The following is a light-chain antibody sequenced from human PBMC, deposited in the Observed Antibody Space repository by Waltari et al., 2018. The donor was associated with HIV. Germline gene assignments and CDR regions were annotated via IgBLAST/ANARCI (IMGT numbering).Light chain of an antibody. CDR1: QDINIY. CDR2: TAS. J-gene: IGKJ4*01. Sequence: DIQMTQSPSSVSASVLDRVTITCRASQDINIYLAWYQQKPGKAPNLLMYTASSLERGVPSRFRGSGSGTEFTLTITNLQPEDIANYFCQQTSSLPLTFGGGTKVEIK. CDR3: QQTSSLPLT. V-gene: IGKV1-12*01.